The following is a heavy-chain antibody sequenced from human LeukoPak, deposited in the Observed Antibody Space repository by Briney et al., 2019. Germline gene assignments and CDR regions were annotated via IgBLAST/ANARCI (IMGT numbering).Heavy chain of an antibody. CDR3: AREEWLALDY. Sequence: PGGSLRLSCAASGFTFSSYWMHWVPQAPGKGLVWVSRINSDGSSTSYADSVKGRFTISRDNAKNTRYLQMNSPRAEDTAVYYCAREEWLALDYWGQGTLVTVAS. D-gene: IGHD6-19*01. CDR1: GFTFSSYW. J-gene: IGHJ4*02. CDR2: INSDGSST. V-gene: IGHV3-74*01.